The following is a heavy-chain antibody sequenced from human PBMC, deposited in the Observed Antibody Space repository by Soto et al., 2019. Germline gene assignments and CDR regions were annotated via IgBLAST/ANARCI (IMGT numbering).Heavy chain of an antibody. D-gene: IGHD2-15*01. CDR1: GYTFTSYD. CDR3: ARGRYYCSGGSCLYYYYYYMDV. Sequence: AASVKVSRKASGYTFTSYDINWVRQATGQGLEWMGWMNPNSGNTGYAQKFQGRVTMTRNTSISTAYMELSSLRSEDTAVYYCARGRYYCSGGSCLYYYYYYMDVWGKGTTVTVSS. J-gene: IGHJ6*03. CDR2: MNPNSGNT. V-gene: IGHV1-8*01.